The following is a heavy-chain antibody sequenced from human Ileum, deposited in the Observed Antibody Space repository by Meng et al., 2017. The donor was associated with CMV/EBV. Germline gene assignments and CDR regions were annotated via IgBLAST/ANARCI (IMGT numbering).Heavy chain of an antibody. CDR3: ARDSWAAPDY. CDR1: AFTFSNYW. V-gene: IGHV3-74*01. CDR2: INPDGSGT. Sequence: GESLKISCGTSAFTFSNYWMHWVRQAPGKGLVWVSRINPDGSGTDYADSVRGRFTVSRDNAKNILYLQMNSLRAGDTAVYYCARDSWAAPDYRGQGTLVTVSS. D-gene: IGHD3-16*01. J-gene: IGHJ4*02.